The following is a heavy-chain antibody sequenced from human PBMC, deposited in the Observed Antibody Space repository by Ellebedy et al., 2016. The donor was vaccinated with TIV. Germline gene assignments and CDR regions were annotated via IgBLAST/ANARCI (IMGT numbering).Heavy chain of an antibody. CDR1: GFTFSSYA. CDR2: ISYDGSNK. CDR3: ARDSRWLESYYYYGMDV. Sequence: GGSLRLSCAASGFTFSSYAMHWVRQAPGKGLEWVAIISYDGSNKYYADSVKGRFTISRDNSKNTLYLQMTSLGAEDTAVYYCARDSRWLESYYYYGMDVWGQGTTVTVSS. D-gene: IGHD6-19*01. J-gene: IGHJ6*02. V-gene: IGHV3-30-3*01.